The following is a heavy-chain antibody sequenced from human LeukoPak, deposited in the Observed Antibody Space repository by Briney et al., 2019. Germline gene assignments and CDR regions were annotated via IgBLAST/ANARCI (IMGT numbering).Heavy chain of an antibody. CDR1: GGSISNYY. D-gene: IGHD6-6*01. Sequence: PSETLSLTCTVSGGSISNYYWSWIRQPPGKGLDWIGYVHYSGSTTYNPSLKSRVTISVDTSKNQFSLKLSSVTAADTAVYYCARLHSSSSVGYYYYGMDVWGQGTTVTVSS. CDR3: ARLHSSSSVGYYYYGMDV. J-gene: IGHJ6*02. V-gene: IGHV4-59*08. CDR2: VHYSGST.